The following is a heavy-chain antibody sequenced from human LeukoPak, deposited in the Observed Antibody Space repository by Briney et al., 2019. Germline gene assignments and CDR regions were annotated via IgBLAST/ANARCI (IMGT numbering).Heavy chain of an antibody. J-gene: IGHJ6*04. CDR3: AELGITMIGGV. D-gene: IGHD3-10*02. Sequence: GGSLRLSCAASGFTFSSFSMNWVRQAPGEGLEWVSYISSSGSTIYYADSVKGRFTISRDNAKNSLYLQMNSLRAEDTAVYYCAELGITMIGGVWGKGTTVTISS. CDR2: ISSSGSTI. V-gene: IGHV3-48*04. CDR1: GFTFSSFS.